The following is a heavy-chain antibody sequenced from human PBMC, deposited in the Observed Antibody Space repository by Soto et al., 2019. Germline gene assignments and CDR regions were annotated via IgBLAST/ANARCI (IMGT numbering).Heavy chain of an antibody. Sequence: QVQVVQSEVELKRPGASVRISCKASDYTLDTHAMTWVRQAPGQGLEWMGWIGAIVYGDGTNYARKFQGRLTMARDTSPNTVYLDLRSLRSDDTAVYYCARGTKVAGGWNFDLWGRGTLVVVSS. CDR2: IGAIVYGDGT. J-gene: IGHJ2*01. V-gene: IGHV1-18*01. D-gene: IGHD4-17*01. CDR1: DYTLDTHA. CDR3: ARGTKVAGGWNFDL.